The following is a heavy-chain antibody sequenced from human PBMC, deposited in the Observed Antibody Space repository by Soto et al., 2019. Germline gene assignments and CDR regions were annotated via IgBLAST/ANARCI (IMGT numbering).Heavy chain of an antibody. CDR2: IFSTGNT. V-gene: IGHV3-53*01. Sequence: ILSCAASGFTVSNNYMSWVRQAPGKGLEWVSVIFSTGNTYYADSVKGRFTISRDNSKNTVYLQMNSLRVEDTAVYYCARDSSSGSSGDFDYWGQGTLVTVSS. CDR3: ARDSSSGSSGDFDY. D-gene: IGHD6-19*01. CDR1: GFTVSNNY. J-gene: IGHJ4*02.